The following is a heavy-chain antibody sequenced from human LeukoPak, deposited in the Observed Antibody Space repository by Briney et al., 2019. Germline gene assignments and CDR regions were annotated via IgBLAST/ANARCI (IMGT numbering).Heavy chain of an antibody. CDR1: GFTMSHYG. V-gene: IGHV3-23*01. CDR2: IRSAVETT. CDR3: AKHFCTGLDCSLFDS. D-gene: IGHD3/OR15-3a*01. J-gene: IGHJ4*02. Sequence: PGGSLRLSCAASGFTMSHYGVSWVRQAPGKGVEWISGIRSAVETTHYADSVKGRFIISRDDSKNALSLQLNSLRPEDTALYYCAKHFCTGLDCSLFDSWGQGTLVTVSS.